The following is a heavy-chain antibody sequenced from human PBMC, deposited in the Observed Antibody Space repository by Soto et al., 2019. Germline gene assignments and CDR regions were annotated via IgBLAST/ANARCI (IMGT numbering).Heavy chain of an antibody. CDR1: GFTFRSSW. J-gene: IGHJ6*02. CDR2: INSDGTTT. V-gene: IGHV3-74*01. D-gene: IGHD2-8*01. CDR3: ARDRDMNLMVHGSVDEGIDA. Sequence: GGSLRLSCGASGFTFRSSWMHWVRKAPGKGLVWVSRINSDGTTTDYADSLKGRFTISTDNAKNTLFLQMKSLRVEDTAVYYFARDRDMNLMVHGSVDEGIDAWGQGTTVTVSS.